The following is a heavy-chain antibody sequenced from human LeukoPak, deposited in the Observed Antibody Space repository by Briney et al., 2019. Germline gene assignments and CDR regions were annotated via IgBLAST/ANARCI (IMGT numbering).Heavy chain of an antibody. J-gene: IGHJ4*02. CDR1: GDSISSHTW. V-gene: IGHV4-4*02. CDR2: IHPSGNT. Sequence: PSETLSLTCSVSGDSISSHTWWWCWVRQPPGKGLEWIGEIHPSGNTKYNPSLKSRVTISADMSKNLFSLSLTSVTAADTAIYYCARGASYNWDSWGQGTLVTVSS. D-gene: IGHD1-20*01. CDR3: ARGASYNWDS.